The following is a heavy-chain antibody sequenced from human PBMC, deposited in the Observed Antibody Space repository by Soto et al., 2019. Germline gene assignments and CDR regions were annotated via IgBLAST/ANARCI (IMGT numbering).Heavy chain of an antibody. CDR3: ARVVDWFDP. Sequence: PSETLPLTWTVSGGSSISHYWRWIRQPPGKGLEWIGYIYYSGSTNYNPSLKSRVTISVDTSKNQFSLKLSSVTAADTAVYYCARVVDWFDPWGQGTLVTVSS. CDR1: GGSSISHY. V-gene: IGHV4-59*11. CDR2: IYYSGST. J-gene: IGHJ5*02.